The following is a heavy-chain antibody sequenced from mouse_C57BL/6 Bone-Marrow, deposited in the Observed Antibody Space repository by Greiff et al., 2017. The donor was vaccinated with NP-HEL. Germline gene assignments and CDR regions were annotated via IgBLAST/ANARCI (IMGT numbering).Heavy chain of an antibody. CDR1: GFPITSGYY. D-gene: IGHD1-1*01. J-gene: IGHJ1*03. CDR3: AGDRYGSYYGSSYSWYFDV. CDR2: ITHSGET. Sequence: VQLQQSGPGLVKPSQSLFLTCSITGFPITSGYYWIWIRQSPGKPLEWMGYITHSGETFYNPSLQSPIPITRDTSKNQFFLQLNSVTTEDTAMYYCAGDRYGSYYGSSYSWYFDVWGTGTTVTVSS. V-gene: IGHV12-3*01.